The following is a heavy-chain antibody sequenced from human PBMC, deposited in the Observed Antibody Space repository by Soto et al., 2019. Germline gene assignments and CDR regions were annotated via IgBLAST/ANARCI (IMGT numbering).Heavy chain of an antibody. V-gene: IGHV3-30*18. J-gene: IGHJ5*02. CDR1: GFTFSSYG. CDR3: AKDRDRGSPDWLDP. D-gene: IGHD1-26*01. Sequence: GGSLRLSCVASGFTFSSYGMHWVRQAPGRGLEWVAVISYHGSDKYYPDSVRGRFTVSRDNSKNTLYLQMNSLRAEDTAVYFSAKDRDRGSPDWLDPWGQGTLVTVYS. CDR2: ISYHGSDK.